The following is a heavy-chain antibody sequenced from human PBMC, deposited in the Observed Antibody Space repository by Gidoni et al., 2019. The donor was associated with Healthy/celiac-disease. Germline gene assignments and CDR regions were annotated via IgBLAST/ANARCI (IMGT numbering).Heavy chain of an antibody. J-gene: IGHJ4*02. Sequence: QVQLVQSGAEVKKPGASVKVSCKASGYTFTSYYMHWVRQAPGQGLEWMGIINPSGGSTSYAQKFQGRVTMTRDTSTSTVYMELSSLRSEDTAVYYCARVRFLEWLFEGFDYWGQGTLVTVSS. CDR1: GYTFTSYY. CDR3: ARVRFLEWLFEGFDY. V-gene: IGHV1-46*01. CDR2: INPSGGST. D-gene: IGHD3-3*01.